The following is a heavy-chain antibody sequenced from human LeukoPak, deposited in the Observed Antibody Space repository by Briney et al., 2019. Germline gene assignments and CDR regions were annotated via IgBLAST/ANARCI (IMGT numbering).Heavy chain of an antibody. V-gene: IGHV4-59*01. D-gene: IGHD2-8*01. CDR1: GDSIGSYY. J-gene: IGHJ6*02. CDR2: IHYSGRT. CDR3: PRPYVDPSGYYYGMDV. Sequence: SETLSLTCTVCGDSIGSYYWNWIRQPPGKGLEWIGYIHYSGRTNYNPSIMSRVTMSLDTSKNQFSLRLRSVTAADTDVYYCPRPYVDPSGYYYGMDVWGQGTTVTVSS.